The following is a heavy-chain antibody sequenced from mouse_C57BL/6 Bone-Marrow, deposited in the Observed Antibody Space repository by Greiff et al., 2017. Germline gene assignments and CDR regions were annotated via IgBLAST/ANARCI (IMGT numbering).Heavy chain of an antibody. Sequence: QVQLKQPGAELVKPGASVTLSCKASGYTFTSYWMHWVKQRPGQGLEWIGMIHPNSGSTNYNEKFKSKATLTVDKSSRSAYMQLSSLTSEDSAVYDGARDGSSYWYFDVWGTGTTVTVSS. J-gene: IGHJ1*03. CDR3: ARDGSSYWYFDV. V-gene: IGHV1-64*01. D-gene: IGHD1-1*01. CDR2: IHPNSGST. CDR1: GYTFTSYW.